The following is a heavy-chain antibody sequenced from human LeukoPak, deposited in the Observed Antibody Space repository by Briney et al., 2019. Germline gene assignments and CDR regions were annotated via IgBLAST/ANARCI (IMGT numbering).Heavy chain of an antibody. J-gene: IGHJ3*02. CDR2: IYYSGST. CDR1: GGSISSYY. D-gene: IGHD3-3*01. Sequence: SETLSLTCTVSGGSISSYYWSWIRQPPGKGLEWIGYIYYSGSTNYNPSLKSRVTISVDTSKNQFSLKLSSVTAADTAVYYCARDTYYDFWSGYSAAFDIWGQGTMVTVSS. CDR3: ARDTYYDFWSGYSAAFDI. V-gene: IGHV4-59*01.